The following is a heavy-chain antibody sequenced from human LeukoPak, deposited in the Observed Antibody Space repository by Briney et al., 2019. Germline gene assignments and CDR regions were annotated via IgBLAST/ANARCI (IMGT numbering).Heavy chain of an antibody. CDR3: ARGRDWLRWFDP. J-gene: IGHJ5*02. V-gene: IGHV1-8*03. CDR1: GYTFTSYK. Sequence: ASVKVSCKASGYTFTSYKINWVRQATGQGLEWMGWMNPYSGNTGYAQRFQGRVTIPRNTSISTAYMELSSLTSQDTAVYYCARGRDWLRWFDPWGQGTLVTVSS. D-gene: IGHD3/OR15-3a*01. CDR2: MNPYSGNT.